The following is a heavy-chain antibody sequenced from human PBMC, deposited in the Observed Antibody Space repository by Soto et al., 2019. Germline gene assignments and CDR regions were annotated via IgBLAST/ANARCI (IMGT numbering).Heavy chain of an antibody. CDR1: GDTFTFYS. V-gene: IGHV1-69*02. CDR3: ASSYGSGYRAFDY. CDR2: INPILSMS. Sequence: QVQLVQSGAEVKRPGSSVKVSCKASGDTFTFYSINWVRQAPGLGLEWMGRINPILSMSNYAQRVQGRVTMTADNSTSQAYMKLSSLRDEDTAIYYCASSYGSGYRAFDYWCQGDLGTVSS. D-gene: IGHD3-10*01. J-gene: IGHJ4*02.